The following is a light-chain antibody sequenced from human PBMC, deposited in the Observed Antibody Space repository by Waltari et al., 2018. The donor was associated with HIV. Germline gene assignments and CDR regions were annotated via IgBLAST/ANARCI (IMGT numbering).Light chain of an antibody. V-gene: IGKV4-1*01. CDR2: WAS. CDR3: QQYYSTPPT. Sequence: DIVMTQSPDSLAVSLGERATINCKSSQSVLYSSNNKNYLAWYQQKPGQPPRLLIYWASTRESGVPVLFSGSGSGTDFTLTISSLQAEDVAVYYCQQYYSTPPTFGQGTKVEIK. CDR1: QSVLYSSNNKNY. J-gene: IGKJ1*01.